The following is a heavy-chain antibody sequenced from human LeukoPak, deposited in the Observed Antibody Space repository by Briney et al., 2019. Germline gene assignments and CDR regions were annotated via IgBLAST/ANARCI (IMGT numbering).Heavy chain of an antibody. J-gene: IGHJ3*02. Sequence: GGSLRLSCAAPGFTLSSYAMSWVCEAPGKGLQWVSGISSSGGSTYYVDSVKGQFTISTDNSKNTLYLQMNSLRAEDTAVYYCAKDGYGYDSSGYRLRDAFDIWGQGTMVTVSS. CDR2: ISSSGGST. CDR3: AKDGYGYDSSGYRLRDAFDI. V-gene: IGHV3-23*01. CDR1: GFTLSSYA. D-gene: IGHD3-22*01.